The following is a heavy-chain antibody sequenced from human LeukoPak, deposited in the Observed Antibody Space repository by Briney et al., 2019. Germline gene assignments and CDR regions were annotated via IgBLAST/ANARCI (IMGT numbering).Heavy chain of an antibody. D-gene: IGHD6-13*01. Sequence: PGGSLRLSCVASGFTFNTYSMNWVRRAPGKGLEWVSSISSSSSYIYYADSVMGRFTISRDNAKNSLYLQMNSLRVEDTAVYYCAPYSSTWYAFQYWGQGTLVTVSS. CDR1: GFTFNTYS. V-gene: IGHV3-21*01. CDR2: ISSSSSYI. CDR3: APYSSTWYAFQY. J-gene: IGHJ1*01.